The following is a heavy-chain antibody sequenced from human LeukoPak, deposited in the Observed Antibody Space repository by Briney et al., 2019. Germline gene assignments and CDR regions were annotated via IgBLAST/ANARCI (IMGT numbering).Heavy chain of an antibody. V-gene: IGHV4-30-4*08. CDR2: IYCSGST. D-gene: IGHD2-21*02. CDR1: GGSISSGDYY. CDR3: ARDGGGLLFDP. Sequence: TTSQTLSLTCTVSGGSISSGDYYWNWLRQPPGKGLEWIGYIYCSGSTYYNPSLRSRVTISVDTSNNHFSLKLSSVTAADTAVYYCARDGGGLLFDPWGQGTLVTVSS. J-gene: IGHJ5*02.